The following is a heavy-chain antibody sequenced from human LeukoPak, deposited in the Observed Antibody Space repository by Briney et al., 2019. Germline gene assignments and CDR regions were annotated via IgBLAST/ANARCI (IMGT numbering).Heavy chain of an antibody. J-gene: IGHJ4*02. CDR2: ITNSGSDI. CDR3: ACPYRSRFDY. Sequence: GGSLRLSCVVSGFTFSDFHMSWLRQAPGKGLEWVSYITNSGSDIEYADSVKGRFTISWDNAKKSLYLEMNTLRAEDTAIYYCACPYRSRFDYWGQGTLVTVSS. D-gene: IGHD6-13*01. CDR1: GFTFSDFH. V-gene: IGHV3-11*01.